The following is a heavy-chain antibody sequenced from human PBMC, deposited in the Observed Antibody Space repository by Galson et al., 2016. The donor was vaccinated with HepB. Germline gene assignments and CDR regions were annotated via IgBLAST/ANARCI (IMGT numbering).Heavy chain of an antibody. D-gene: IGHD1-26*01. V-gene: IGHV3-23*01. CDR2: LTGTGTTT. CDR1: GLTFSEYA. CDR3: AKDRVRRPSIVGGNMGAMDV. J-gene: IGHJ6*02. Sequence: SLRLSCAASGLTFSEYAMSWVRQVPGKGLEWVSALTGTGTTTYYADSVKGRFTISRDNSKSTVHLQMTRLRVEDTAGYFCAKDRVRRPSIVGGNMGAMDVWGQGTTVTVSS.